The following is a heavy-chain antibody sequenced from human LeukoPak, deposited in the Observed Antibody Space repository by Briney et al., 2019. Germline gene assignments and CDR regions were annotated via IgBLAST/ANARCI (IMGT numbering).Heavy chain of an antibody. J-gene: IGHJ4*02. Sequence: GGSLRLSCAASGFTFSSYAMSWDRQAPGKGLEWVSAISGSGGSTYYADSVKGRFTISRDNSKNTLYLQMNSLRAEDTAVFYCAKFVRSGSYFAYWGQGTLVTVSS. V-gene: IGHV3-23*01. CDR3: AKFVRSGSYFAY. D-gene: IGHD3-10*01. CDR2: ISGSGGST. CDR1: GFTFSSYA.